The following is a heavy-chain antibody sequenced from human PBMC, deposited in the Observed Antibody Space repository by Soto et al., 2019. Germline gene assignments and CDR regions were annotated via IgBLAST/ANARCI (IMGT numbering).Heavy chain of an antibody. D-gene: IGHD3-22*01. J-gene: IGHJ4*02. CDR2: ISYDGSNK. CDR3: ARDWSITMIVVAMMGGFDY. CDR1: GFTFSTYA. V-gene: IGHV3-30-3*01. Sequence: QVQLVESGGGVVQPGRSLRLSCAASGFTFSTYAMHWVRQTPDKGREWVAVISYDGSNKYYADSVKGRFTISRDNSKNTLYLQMNSLRAEDTAVYYCARDWSITMIVVAMMGGFDYWGQGTLVTVSS.